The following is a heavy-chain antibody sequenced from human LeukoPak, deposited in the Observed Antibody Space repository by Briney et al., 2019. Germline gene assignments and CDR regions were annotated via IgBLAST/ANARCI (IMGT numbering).Heavy chain of an antibody. J-gene: IGHJ5*02. CDR3: ATAGAVTDSFVH. CDR1: GFTFRTYT. V-gene: IGHV3-30-3*01. CDR2: ISYDGYYK. Sequence: GGSLRLSCAPSGFTFRTYTMHSVRQAPGKGLEWVASISYDGYYKYYAESVKGPFIISRDNSKNTLYLQINSLRADDTAVYYCATAGAVTDSFVHWGEGTLVIVSS. D-gene: IGHD4-23*01.